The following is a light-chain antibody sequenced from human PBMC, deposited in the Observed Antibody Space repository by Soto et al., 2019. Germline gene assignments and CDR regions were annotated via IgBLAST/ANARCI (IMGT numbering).Light chain of an antibody. CDR3: QQYENLPT. CDR1: QNINNY. V-gene: IGKV1-33*01. Sequence: DIQMTQSPSSLSSSLGYRFTITFQASQNINNYLNWYQQKPGRAPKLLIYDASNLEAGVPSRFRGSGSGTDFTFTISRLQPEDIATYYCQQYENLPTFGQGTRLEIK. J-gene: IGKJ5*01. CDR2: DAS.